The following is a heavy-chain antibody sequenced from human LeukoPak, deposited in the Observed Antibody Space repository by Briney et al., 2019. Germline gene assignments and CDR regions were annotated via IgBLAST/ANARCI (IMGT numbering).Heavy chain of an antibody. CDR2: ISSDGTNK. J-gene: IGHJ5*02. CDR3: ARDRSQQFDP. CDR1: RFTFRNYA. V-gene: IGHV3-30*04. Sequence: GGSLRLFCAASRFTFRNYAMHWVRQAPGKGLEWVAGISSDGTNKDYADSVKGRFSISRDNSKNTLYLQMNRLRADATAVYYCARDRSQQFDPWGQGTLVTVSS. D-gene: IGHD3-10*01.